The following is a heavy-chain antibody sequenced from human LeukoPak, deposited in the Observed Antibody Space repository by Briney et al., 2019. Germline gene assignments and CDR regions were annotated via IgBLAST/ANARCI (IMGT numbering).Heavy chain of an antibody. V-gene: IGHV4-34*01. CDR1: GGSFSGYY. CDR2: INHSGST. D-gene: IGHD3-10*01. Sequence: PSETLSLTCAVYGGSFSGYYWSWIRQPPGKGLEWIGEINHSGSTNYNPSLKSRVTISVDTSKNQFSLKLSSVTAADTAVYYCARLWVAYGSGSYDYWGQGTLVTVSS. J-gene: IGHJ4*02. CDR3: ARLWVAYGSGSYDY.